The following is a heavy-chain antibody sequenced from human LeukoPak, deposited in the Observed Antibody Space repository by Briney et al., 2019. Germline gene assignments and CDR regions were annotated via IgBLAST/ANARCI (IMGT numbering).Heavy chain of an antibody. Sequence: GGSLRLSCAASGFTFSSYGMHWVRQAPGKGLEWVAVISHDGSNKHYADSVKGRFTISRDNSKNTLYLQMNSLRAEDTAVYYCAKAGYSSGWYRATNYYYMDVWGKGTTVTISS. CDR3: AKAGYSSGWYRATNYYYMDV. CDR2: ISHDGSNK. D-gene: IGHD6-19*01. V-gene: IGHV3-30*18. CDR1: GFTFSSYG. J-gene: IGHJ6*03.